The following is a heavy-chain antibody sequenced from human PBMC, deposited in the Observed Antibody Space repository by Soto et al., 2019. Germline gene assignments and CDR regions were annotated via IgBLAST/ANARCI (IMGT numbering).Heavy chain of an antibody. CDR2: ISSSGGTT. Sequence: PXGSLRLSFAASGFTFNNYAMNWVRQAPGKGLEWVSSISSSGGTTHYADSVKGRFTISRDNSKNTLYLQVNSLRAEDTAVYYCAKALAAGSLRYYFDYWGQGTLVTVSS. CDR1: GFTFNNYA. CDR3: AKALAAGSLRYYFDY. J-gene: IGHJ4*02. D-gene: IGHD6-13*01. V-gene: IGHV3-23*01.